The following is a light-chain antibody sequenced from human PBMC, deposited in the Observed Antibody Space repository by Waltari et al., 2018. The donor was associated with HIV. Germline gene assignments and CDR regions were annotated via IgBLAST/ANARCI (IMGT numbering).Light chain of an antibody. CDR1: QDISNY. CDR2: DAS. V-gene: IGKV1-33*01. Sequence: DIQMTQSPSTLSASVGDRVNITCQASQDISNYLNWYQQKPGKAPKLLIYDASNLETGVPSRFSGSGSGTDFTFTISSLQPEDIATYYCQQYDNSMYTFGQGTKLEIK. J-gene: IGKJ2*01. CDR3: QQYDNSMYT.